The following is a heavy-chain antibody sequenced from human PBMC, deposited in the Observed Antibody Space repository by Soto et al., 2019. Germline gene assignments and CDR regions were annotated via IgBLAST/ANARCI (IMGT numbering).Heavy chain of an antibody. J-gene: IGHJ5*02. Sequence: QVQLQESGPRLVKPSQTLSLTCTVSGGSTSSGGYYWSWIRQYPGKGLEWIGFVYYSGSTYYNPSLKSRVIISVDTSKKQFSLKLSSVTAADTAVCYCARDAALKWFDPWGQGTLVTVSS. CDR2: VYYSGST. CDR1: GGSTSSGGYY. V-gene: IGHV4-31*03. D-gene: IGHD2-15*01. CDR3: ARDAALKWFDP.